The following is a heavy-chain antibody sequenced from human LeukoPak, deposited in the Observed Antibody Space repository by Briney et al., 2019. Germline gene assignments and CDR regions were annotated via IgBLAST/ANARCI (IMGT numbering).Heavy chain of an antibody. CDR2: IHDSRTT. D-gene: IGHD3-22*01. J-gene: IGHJ4*02. Sequence: SETLSLTCTVSGGSISAYYWSWIRQPPGKGLEWIRYIHDSRTTSYNPSLKSRVTISADKSKNQFSLKLTYLTAADTAVYYCARVYASSGLAFWGQGILVIVSS. CDR3: ARVYASSGLAF. CDR1: GGSISAYY. V-gene: IGHV4-59*01.